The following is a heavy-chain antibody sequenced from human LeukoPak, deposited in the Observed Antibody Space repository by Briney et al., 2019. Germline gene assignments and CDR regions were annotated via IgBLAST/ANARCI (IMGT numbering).Heavy chain of an antibody. V-gene: IGHV4-59*10. CDR1: GGSFSGYY. D-gene: IGHD4/OR15-4a*01. Sequence: SETLSLTCAVYGGSFSGYYWSWIRQPAGKGLEWIGRIYTSGSTNYNPSLKSRVTMSVDTSKNQFSLKLSSVTAADTAVYYCALTLKDGDAFDIWGQGTMVTVSS. J-gene: IGHJ3*02. CDR2: IYTSGST. CDR3: ALTLKDGDAFDI.